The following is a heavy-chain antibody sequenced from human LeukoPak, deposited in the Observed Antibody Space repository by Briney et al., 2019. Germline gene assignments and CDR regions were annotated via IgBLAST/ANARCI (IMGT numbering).Heavy chain of an antibody. J-gene: IGHJ4*02. D-gene: IGHD3-22*01. CDR1: GGSISSYY. CDR3: ARDIYYYDSSGYYRFDY. V-gene: IGHV4-59*12. Sequence: SETLSLTCTASGGSISSYYWSWIRQPPGKGLEWIGYIYYSGSTNYNPSLKSRATMSVDTSKNQFSLKLSSVTAADTAVYYCARDIYYYDSSGYYRFDYWGQGTLVTVSS. CDR2: IYYSGST.